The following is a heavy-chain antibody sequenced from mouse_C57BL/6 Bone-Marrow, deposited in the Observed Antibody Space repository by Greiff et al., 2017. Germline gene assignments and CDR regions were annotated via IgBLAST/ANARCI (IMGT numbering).Heavy chain of an antibody. V-gene: IGHV5-12*01. D-gene: IGHD1-1*01. CDR1: GFTFSDYY. J-gene: IGHJ4*01. CDR2: ISNGGGST. Sequence: EVQRVESGGGLVQPGGSLKLSCAASGFTFSDYYMYWVRQTPEKRLEWVAYISNGGGSTYYPDTVKGRFTISRDNAKNTLYLQMSRLKSEDTAMYYCAKEGIYCYGSTYYAMDYWGQGTSVTVSS. CDR3: AKEGIYCYGSTYYAMDY.